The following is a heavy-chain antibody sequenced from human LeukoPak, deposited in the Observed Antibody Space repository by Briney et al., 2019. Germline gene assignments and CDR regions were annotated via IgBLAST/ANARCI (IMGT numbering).Heavy chain of an antibody. D-gene: IGHD4-23*01. Sequence: GGSLRLSCAASGFTFSTYAVNWVRQAPGKGLEWVSAISSSGGTTYYADSVKGRFSISRDNSKNTLYLRMNSLRAEDTAVYYCAKAHGGISDDWGQGTLVTVSS. J-gene: IGHJ4*02. CDR3: AKAHGGISDD. CDR2: ISSSGGTT. V-gene: IGHV3-23*01. CDR1: GFTFSTYA.